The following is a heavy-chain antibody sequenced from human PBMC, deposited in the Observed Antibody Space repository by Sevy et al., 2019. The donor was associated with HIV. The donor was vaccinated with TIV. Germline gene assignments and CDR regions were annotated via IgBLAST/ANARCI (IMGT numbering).Heavy chain of an antibody. J-gene: IGHJ4*02. V-gene: IGHV3-33*01. CDR1: GFTFSSYG. CDR3: AREGFLAYFDY. CDR2: IWYDGSNK. D-gene: IGHD3-3*01. Sequence: GGSLRLSCEASGFTFSSYGMHWARRAPGKGLEWGAVIWYDGSNKYYADSVKGRFTISRDNSKNTLYLQMNSLRAEDTAVYYCAREGFLAYFDYWGQGTLVTVSS.